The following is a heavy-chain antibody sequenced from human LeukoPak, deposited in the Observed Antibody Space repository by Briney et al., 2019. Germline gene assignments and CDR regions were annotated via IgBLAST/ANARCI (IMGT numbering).Heavy chain of an antibody. J-gene: IGHJ4*02. Sequence: GGSLRLSCAASGFTFSSYGMHWVRQAPGKGLEWVAVISYDGSNKYYADSVKGRFTISRDNSKNTLYLQMNSLRAEDTAVYYCAREKRRYSSGWYLGYWGQGTLVTVSS. V-gene: IGHV3-30*03. CDR1: GFTFSSYG. CDR2: ISYDGSNK. CDR3: AREKRRYSSGWYLGY. D-gene: IGHD6-19*01.